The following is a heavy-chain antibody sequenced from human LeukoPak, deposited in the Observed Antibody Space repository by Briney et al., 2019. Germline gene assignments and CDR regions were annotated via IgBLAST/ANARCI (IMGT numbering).Heavy chain of an antibody. V-gene: IGHV3-30*04. D-gene: IGHD5-12*01. CDR1: GFTFSSYS. Sequence: GGSLRLSCPASGFTFSSYSMHWVRQAPGTGLEWVAIVSYDGSNKYYADSVEGRFTISRDNSKNTVYLQMNSLRTEDTAVYYCARSAAAGRIVATFGYWGQGTLVTVSS. J-gene: IGHJ4*02. CDR2: VSYDGSNK. CDR3: ARSAAAGRIVATFGY.